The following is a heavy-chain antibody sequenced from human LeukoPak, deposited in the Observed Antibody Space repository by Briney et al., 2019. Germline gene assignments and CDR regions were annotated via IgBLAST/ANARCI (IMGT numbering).Heavy chain of an antibody. CDR1: GYTFTGYY. CDR3: ARDSTDRSAYYSPFDY. CDR2: VNPDSGGT. D-gene: IGHD3-22*01. Sequence: ASVKVSCKASGYTFTGYYIHWVRQAPGQGLEWMGWVNPDSGGTNFAQRFQGRVTMTRDTSISTAFMELNRLTSDDTAVYYCARDSTDRSAYYSPFDYWGQGTLATVSS. J-gene: IGHJ4*02. V-gene: IGHV1-2*02.